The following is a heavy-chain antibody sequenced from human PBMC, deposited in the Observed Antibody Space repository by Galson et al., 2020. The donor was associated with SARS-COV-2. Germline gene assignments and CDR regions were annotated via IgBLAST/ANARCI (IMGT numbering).Heavy chain of an antibody. CDR2: IYHSGST. CDR3: ARGHESAVAGILLPYYYYYMDV. V-gene: IGHV4-38-2*02. J-gene: IGHJ6*03. CDR1: GYSISSGYY. Sequence: SETLSLTCTVSGYSISSGYYWGWIRQPPGKGLEWIGRIYHSGSTYYNPSLKSRVTISVDTSKNQFSLKLSSVTAADTAVYYCARGHESAVAGILLPYYYYYMDVWGKGTTVTVSS. D-gene: IGHD6-19*01.